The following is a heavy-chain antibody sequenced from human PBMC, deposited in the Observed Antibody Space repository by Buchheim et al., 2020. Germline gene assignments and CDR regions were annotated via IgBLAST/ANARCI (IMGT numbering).Heavy chain of an antibody. V-gene: IGHV4-4*07. D-gene: IGHD3-16*01. CDR2: IYPTGPT. J-gene: IGHJ4*02. CDR1: GVSISGNY. Sequence: QVQLEESGPGLVKPSETLSLTCIVSGVSISGNYWNWIRQPAGKGLQWIGRIYPTGPTYYNPSLKSRVTMSVDRSKNQVSLKMNSLTAADTAVYYCARATYYDIRGFDYWGPG. CDR3: ARATYYDIRGFDY.